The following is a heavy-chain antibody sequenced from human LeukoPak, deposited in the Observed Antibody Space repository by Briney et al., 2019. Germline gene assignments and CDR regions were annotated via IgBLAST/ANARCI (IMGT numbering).Heavy chain of an antibody. CDR1: GGSFSVYY. J-gene: IGHJ4*02. Sequence: SETLSLTCAVYGGSFSVYYWSWIRQPPGKGLEWIGEINHSGSANYNPSLKSRVTISVDTSKNQFSLKLSSVTAADTAVYYCARGPNPRYFDYWGQGTLVTVSS. V-gene: IGHV4-34*01. D-gene: IGHD2-8*01. CDR2: INHSGSA. CDR3: ARGPNPRYFDY.